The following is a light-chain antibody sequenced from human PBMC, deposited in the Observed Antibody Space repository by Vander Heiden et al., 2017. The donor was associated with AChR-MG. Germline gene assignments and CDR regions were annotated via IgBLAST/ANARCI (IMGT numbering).Light chain of an antibody. V-gene: IGKV1-27*01. CDR3: QKYNSAPHT. J-gene: IGKJ2*01. Sequence: IQMTQSPSSLSESVGDRVTITCRASQGSSNYLAWYQQKPGKVPKLLIDAASTLQSGVPSRFSGSSSGTDFTLTSSSVHPEDVATYYWQKYNSAPHTFGQGTKLEIK. CDR1: QGSSNY. CDR2: AAS.